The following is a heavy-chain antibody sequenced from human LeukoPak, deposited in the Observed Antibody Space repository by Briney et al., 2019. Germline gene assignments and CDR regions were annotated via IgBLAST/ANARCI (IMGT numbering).Heavy chain of an antibody. Sequence: GGSLRLSCAASGFTFSSYAMSWVRQAPGKGLEWVSAISGSGASTYYADSVKGRFTISRDNSKNTLYLQMNSLRAEDTAVYYCAKDPGYYDSSGSFDYWGQGTLVTVSS. CDR2: ISGSGAST. CDR1: GFTFSSYA. J-gene: IGHJ4*02. CDR3: AKDPGYYDSSGSFDY. V-gene: IGHV3-23*01. D-gene: IGHD3-22*01.